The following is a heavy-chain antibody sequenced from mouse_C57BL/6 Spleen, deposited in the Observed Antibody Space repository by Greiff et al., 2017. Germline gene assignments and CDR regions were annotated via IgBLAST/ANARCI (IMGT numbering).Heavy chain of an antibody. CDR1: GYTFTDYN. CDR2: INPNTGGT. J-gene: IGHJ1*03. D-gene: IGHD1-1*01. CDR3: ARGGGTTVVEGWYFDV. V-gene: IGHV1-18*01. Sequence: EVQLQQSGPELVKPGASVKIPCKASGYTFTDYNMDWVKQSHGKSLEWIGDINPNTGGTIYNQKFKGKATLTVDKSSSTAYMGLRSLTSEDTAVYYWARGGGTTVVEGWYFDVCGTGTTVTVSS.